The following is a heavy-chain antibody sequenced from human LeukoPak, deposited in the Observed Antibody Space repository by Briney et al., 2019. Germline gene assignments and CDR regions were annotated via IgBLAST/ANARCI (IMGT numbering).Heavy chain of an antibody. Sequence: ASVKVSCKASGYTFTSFDTSWVRQAPGQGPEWMGWISAYNGNTNYAQKLQGRVTMTTDTPTSTAYMELRSLRSGDTAVYYCARGGTTYGMDVWGQGTTVIVSS. CDR1: GYTFTSFD. D-gene: IGHD1-1*01. V-gene: IGHV1-18*01. CDR3: ARGGTTYGMDV. CDR2: ISAYNGNT. J-gene: IGHJ6*02.